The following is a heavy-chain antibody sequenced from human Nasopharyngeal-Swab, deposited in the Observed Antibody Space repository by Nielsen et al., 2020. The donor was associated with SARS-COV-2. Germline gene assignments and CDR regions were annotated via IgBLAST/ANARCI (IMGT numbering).Heavy chain of an antibody. CDR2: IIPILGIA. CDR3: ARDRGVGIAVAGTPRAGFDY. J-gene: IGHJ4*02. V-gene: IGHV1-69*04. CDR1: GGTFSSYA. Sequence: SVKVSCKASGGTFSSYAISWVRQAPGQGLEWMGRIIPILGIANYAQKFQGRVTITADKSTSTAYMELSRLRSDDTAVYYCARDRGVGIAVAGTPRAGFDYWGQGTLVTVSS. D-gene: IGHD6-19*01.